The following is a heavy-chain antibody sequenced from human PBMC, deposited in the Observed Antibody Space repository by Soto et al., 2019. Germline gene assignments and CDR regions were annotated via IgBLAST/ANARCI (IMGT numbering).Heavy chain of an antibody. CDR3: AREADGGERAYSGGDV. CDR1: GGSISGDYYH. CDR2: VFHSGSV. J-gene: IGHJ6*04. V-gene: IGHV4-30-4*08. Sequence: PSETLSLTCTVSGGSISGDYYHWTWIRQSPGKGLEWIGYVFHSGSVLYNPSLKSRLNISVDTSKNQFSLRLSSVTAADTAVYFCAREADGGERAYSGGDVGGKGTRVTVP. D-gene: IGHD2-21*01.